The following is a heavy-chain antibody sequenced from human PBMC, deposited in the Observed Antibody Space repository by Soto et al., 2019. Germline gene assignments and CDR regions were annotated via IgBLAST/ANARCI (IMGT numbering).Heavy chain of an antibody. Sequence: SETLSLTCTVSGGSISTGSYYWGWIRQPPGKGLEWIGSIFYTGSTSYNPSLKSRVTMSVDTSTNQFSLKLNSVTAADTAVYYCTRHEGGAAADRPLDYWGQGTLVTVSS. CDR1: GGSISTGSYY. V-gene: IGHV4-39*01. CDR3: TRHEGGAAADRPLDY. CDR2: IFYTGST. D-gene: IGHD6-13*01. J-gene: IGHJ4*02.